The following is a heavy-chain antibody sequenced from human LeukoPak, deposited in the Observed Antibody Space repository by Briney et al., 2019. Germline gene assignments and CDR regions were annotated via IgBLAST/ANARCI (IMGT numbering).Heavy chain of an antibody. Sequence: ASVKVSCKASGGTFSSYAISWVRQAPGQGLEWMGRIIPILGIANYARKFQGRVTITADKSTSTAYMELSSLRSEDTAVYYCARDKTGDPGAFDYWGQGTLVTVSS. CDR2: IIPILGIA. CDR3: ARDKTGDPGAFDY. J-gene: IGHJ4*02. CDR1: GGTFSSYA. V-gene: IGHV1-69*04. D-gene: IGHD7-27*01.